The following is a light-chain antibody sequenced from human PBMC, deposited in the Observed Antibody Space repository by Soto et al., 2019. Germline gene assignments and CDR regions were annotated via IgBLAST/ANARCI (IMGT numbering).Light chain of an antibody. Sequence: QSALTQPASVSGSPGQSITISCNGTSSDIGSYDLLSWYQQHPGKAPKLMIYNVRNRPSGVSNRFSGSKAGNTASLTISGLQAEDEAAYYCSSYTSSSTVVFGGGTKVTVL. CDR1: SSDIGSYDL. V-gene: IGLV2-14*02. CDR2: NVR. J-gene: IGLJ2*01. CDR3: SSYTSSSTVV.